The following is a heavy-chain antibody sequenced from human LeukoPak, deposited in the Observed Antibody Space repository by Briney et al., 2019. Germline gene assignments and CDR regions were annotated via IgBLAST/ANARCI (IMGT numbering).Heavy chain of an antibody. CDR2: ISYEGSTT. CDR1: GFTFKSYA. V-gene: IGHV3-30-3*02. CDR3: AKKETTTIDY. D-gene: IGHD1-14*01. Sequence: PGRSLRLSCAASGFTFKSYAMHWVRQAPGKGLEWVAVISYEGSTTYYADSVKGRFTISRDNSKNTLYLQMNSLRAEDTAVYYCAKKETTTIDYWGQGTLVTVSS. J-gene: IGHJ4*02.